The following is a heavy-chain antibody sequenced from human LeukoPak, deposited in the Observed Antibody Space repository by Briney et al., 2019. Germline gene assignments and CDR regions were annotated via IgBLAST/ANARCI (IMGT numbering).Heavy chain of an antibody. CDR1: GYTFTSDG. V-gene: IGHV1-18*01. Sequence: GASVKFSCKASGYTFTSDGISWVRQAPGQGLKWMGWISPYSGDTNYAQNLQGRVTMTTDTSTSTAYMELRSLRSDDTAVYYCARAGLTTDSSVNYWGQGSLVTVSS. CDR3: ARAGLTTDSSVNY. D-gene: IGHD3-22*01. CDR2: ISPYSGDT. J-gene: IGHJ4*02.